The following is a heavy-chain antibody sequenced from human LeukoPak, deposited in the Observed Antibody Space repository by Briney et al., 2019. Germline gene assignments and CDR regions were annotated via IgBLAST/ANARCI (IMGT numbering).Heavy chain of an antibody. CDR3: AKDLQYGIVGATPDY. J-gene: IGHJ4*02. CDR2: INADGSST. Sequence: PGGSLRLSCTASGFTFSSYWMHWVRHAPGKGLVWVSLINADGSSTNYADSVKGRLTISRDNAKNTLYLQMNSLRAEDTAVYYCAKDLQYGIVGATPDYWGQGTLVTVSS. V-gene: IGHV3-74*01. D-gene: IGHD1-26*01. CDR1: GFTFSSYW.